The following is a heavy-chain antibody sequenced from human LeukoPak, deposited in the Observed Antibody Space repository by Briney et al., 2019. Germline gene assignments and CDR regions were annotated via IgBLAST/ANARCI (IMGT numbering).Heavy chain of an antibody. CDR1: EFTFSSYG. CDR2: ISYDGGNK. V-gene: IGHV3-30*18. J-gene: IGHJ6*02. D-gene: IGHD1-26*01. CDR3: AKTDGSYFYYYYYGMDV. Sequence: GGSLRLSCVASEFTFSSYGMHWVRQAPGKGLEWVAIISYDGGNKYYADSVKGRFTISRDNSKNTLYLQMNSLRAEDTAVYYCAKTDGSYFYYYYYGMDVWGQGTTVTVSS.